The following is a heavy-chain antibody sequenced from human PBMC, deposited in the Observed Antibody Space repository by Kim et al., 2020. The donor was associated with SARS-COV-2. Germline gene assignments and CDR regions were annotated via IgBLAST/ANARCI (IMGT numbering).Heavy chain of an antibody. V-gene: IGHV3-23*01. J-gene: IGHJ5*02. Sequence: GGSLRLSCAASGFSFSSYAMSWVRQAPGKGLEWVAIISCSGGGTHHADSVKGRLTISRDNCKNTVYLQMNSLRAEDTAIYYCAKGDCSSDSCYTRESWCRGTLDTVPS. D-gene: IGHD2-2*02. CDR1: GFSFSSYA. CDR3: AKGDCSSDSCYTRES. CDR2: ISCSGGGT.